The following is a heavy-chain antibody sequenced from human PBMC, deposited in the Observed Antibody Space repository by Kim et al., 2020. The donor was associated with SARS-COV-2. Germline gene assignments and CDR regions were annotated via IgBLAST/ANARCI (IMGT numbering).Heavy chain of an antibody. J-gene: IGHJ6*02. V-gene: IGHV1-58*02. Sequence: SVKVSCKASGFTFTSSAMQWVRQARGQRLEWIGWIVVGSGNTNYAQKFQERVTITRDMSTSTAYMELSSLRSEDTAVYYCAADTYYDFWSGYSEAYGMDVWGQGTTVTVSS. D-gene: IGHD3-3*01. CDR3: AADTYYDFWSGYSEAYGMDV. CDR2: IVVGSGNT. CDR1: GFTFTSSA.